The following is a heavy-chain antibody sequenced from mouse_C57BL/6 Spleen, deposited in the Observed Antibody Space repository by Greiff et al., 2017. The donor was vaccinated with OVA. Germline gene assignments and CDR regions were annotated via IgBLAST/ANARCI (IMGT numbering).Heavy chain of an antibody. J-gene: IGHJ3*01. CDR3: TRAEPFYYEYDEFAY. CDR2: ISSGGDYI. V-gene: IGHV5-9-1*02. Sequence: EVKLVESGEGLVKPGGSLKLSCAASGFTFRSYAMSWVRQTPEKRLEWVAYISSGGDYIYYADTVKGRFTISRDNARNTLYLQMSSLKSEDTAMYYCTRAEPFYYEYDEFAYWGQGTLVTVSA. CDR1: GFTFRSYA. D-gene: IGHD2-4*01.